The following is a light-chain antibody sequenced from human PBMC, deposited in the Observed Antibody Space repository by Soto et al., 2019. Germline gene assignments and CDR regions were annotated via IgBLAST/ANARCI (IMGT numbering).Light chain of an antibody. J-gene: IGLJ3*02. CDR1: AADVGAYNF. V-gene: IGLV2-11*01. CDR3: CSYAGSFTWV. CDR2: DAS. Sequence: QSVLTQPRSVSGSPGQSVTISCTGTAADVGAYNFVSWYQLHPGKAPKLMIYDASKRPSGVPDRFSASKSGNTASLTISGLQAEDEADYYCCSYAGSFTWVFGGGTQLTVL.